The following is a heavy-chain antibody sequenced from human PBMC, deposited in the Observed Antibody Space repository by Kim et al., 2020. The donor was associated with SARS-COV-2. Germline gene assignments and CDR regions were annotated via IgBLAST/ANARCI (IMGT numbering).Heavy chain of an antibody. CDR3: ARGSSSSFDY. CDR1: GYTFTGYY. Sequence: ASVKVSCKASGYTFTGYYMHWVRQAPEQGLEWMGRINPNSGGTNYAQKFQGRVTITRDTSISTAYMELSRLRSDDTAVFYCARGSSSSFDYWGQGTLVTVSS. CDR2: INPNSGGT. D-gene: IGHD6-6*01. J-gene: IGHJ4*02. V-gene: IGHV1-2*06.